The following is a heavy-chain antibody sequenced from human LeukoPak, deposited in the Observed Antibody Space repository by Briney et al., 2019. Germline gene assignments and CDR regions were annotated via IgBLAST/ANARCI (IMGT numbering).Heavy chain of an antibody. CDR3: ARDYGGTQDY. Sequence: PGGSLRLSCAASGFTFSSYAMHWVRQAPGKGLEWVAVISYDGSNKYYADSVKGRLTISRDNSKNTLYLQMNSLRAEDTAVYYCARDYGGTQDYWGQGTLVTVSS. V-gene: IGHV3-30-3*01. CDR1: GFTFSSYA. CDR2: ISYDGSNK. J-gene: IGHJ4*02. D-gene: IGHD3-16*01.